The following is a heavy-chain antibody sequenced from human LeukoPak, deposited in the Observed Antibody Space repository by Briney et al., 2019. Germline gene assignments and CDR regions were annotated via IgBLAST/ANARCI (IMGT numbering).Heavy chain of an antibody. Sequence: SETLSLTCTVSGGSISSYYWSWIRQPPGKGLEWIGYIYYSGSTNYNPSLESRVTISVDTSKNQFSLKLSSVTAADTAVYYCARVAHSGLYYYYMDVWGKGTTVTVSS. CDR3: ARVAHSGLYYYYMDV. V-gene: IGHV4-59*01. CDR1: GGSISSYY. D-gene: IGHD3-10*01. CDR2: IYYSGST. J-gene: IGHJ6*03.